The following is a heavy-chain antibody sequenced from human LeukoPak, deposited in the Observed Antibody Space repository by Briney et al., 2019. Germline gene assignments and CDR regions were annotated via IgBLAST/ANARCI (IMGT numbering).Heavy chain of an antibody. V-gene: IGHV1-18*01. Sequence: GASVKVSCKASGYTFTGYGISWVRQAPGQGLEWMGWISAYNGNTNYAQKLQGRVTMTTDTSTSTAYMELRSLRSDDTAVYYCARAGPYDSSGYYFDYWGQGTLVTVSS. J-gene: IGHJ4*02. CDR2: ISAYNGNT. CDR1: GYTFTGYG. D-gene: IGHD3-22*01. CDR3: ARAGPYDSSGYYFDY.